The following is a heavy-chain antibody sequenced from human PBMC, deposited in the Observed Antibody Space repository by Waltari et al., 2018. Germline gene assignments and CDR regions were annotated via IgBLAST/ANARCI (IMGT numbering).Heavy chain of an antibody. D-gene: IGHD2-2*01. Sequence: QVQLVQSGAEVKKPGASVKVSCKASGYTFTGNYIHWGRQAPGQGLEWMGWIDPNSGGTDYAQKFQGRFTMTRDTSITTAYMELSRLKFDDTAVYHCAIEYQLRKGGSFDIWGQGTMVTVSS. CDR2: IDPNSGGT. J-gene: IGHJ3*02. CDR3: AIEYQLRKGGSFDI. V-gene: IGHV1-2*02. CDR1: GYTFTGNY.